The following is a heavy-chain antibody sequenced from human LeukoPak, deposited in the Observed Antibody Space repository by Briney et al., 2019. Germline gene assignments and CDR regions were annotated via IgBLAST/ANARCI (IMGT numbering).Heavy chain of an antibody. CDR1: GYTFIDYY. CDR3: ARSGSRGRSYDDAFDI. V-gene: IGHV1-2*02. Sequence: WASVKVSCKASGYTFIDYYIHWVRQAPGQGLEWLGWINPNSGGTNYAQKVQGRVNLTRETSINTAYMELSRLTSDDTALYYCARSGSRGRSYDDAFDIWGQGTMVTVSS. D-gene: IGHD3-16*01. CDR2: INPNSGGT. J-gene: IGHJ3*02.